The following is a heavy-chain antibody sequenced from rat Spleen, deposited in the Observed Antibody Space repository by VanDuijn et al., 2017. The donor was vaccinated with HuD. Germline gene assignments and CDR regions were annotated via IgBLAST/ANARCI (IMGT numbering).Heavy chain of an antibody. J-gene: IGHJ2*01. D-gene: IGHD5-1*01. V-gene: IGHV5-29*01. Sequence: EVQLVESGGGLVQPGRSLKLSCAASGFTFSNYGMAWVCQAPTKGLEWIASINDNGGSTFYPDSVKDRFTISRDNAKSTLYLQMNSLRSEDTATYYCSRGDGSWDYWGQGVMVTVSS. CDR1: GFTFSNYG. CDR3: SRGDGSWDY. CDR2: INDNGGST.